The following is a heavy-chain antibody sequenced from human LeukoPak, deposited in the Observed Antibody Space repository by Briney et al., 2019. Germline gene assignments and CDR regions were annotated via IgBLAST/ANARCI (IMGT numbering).Heavy chain of an antibody. CDR3: ARQMSQADAFDI. CDR1: GYTFTGYY. V-gene: IGHV1-2*02. D-gene: IGHD5-24*01. J-gene: IGHJ3*02. CDR2: INPNSGGT. Sequence: ASVKVSCKASGYTFTGYYMHWVRQAPGQGLEWMGWINPNSGGTNYAQKFQGRVTMTTDTSTSTAYMELRSLRSDDTAVYYCARQMSQADAFDIWGQGTMVTVSS.